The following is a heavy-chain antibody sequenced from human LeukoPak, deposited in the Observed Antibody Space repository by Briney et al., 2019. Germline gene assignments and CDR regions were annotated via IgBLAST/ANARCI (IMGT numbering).Heavy chain of an antibody. J-gene: IGHJ4*02. V-gene: IGHV3-7*01. CDR1: RFTFSNYW. CDR3: AKWGPYCVGDYCPALDS. CDR2: INQDGSKK. Sequence: GGSLRLSCVASRFTFSNYWMSWVRQAPGKGLEWVANINQDGSKKRYADSVKGRFTTSRDNAKGSLYLQLNSLRAQDTAVYYCAKWGPYCVGDYCPALDSWGPGTLVTVSS. D-gene: IGHD2-21*02.